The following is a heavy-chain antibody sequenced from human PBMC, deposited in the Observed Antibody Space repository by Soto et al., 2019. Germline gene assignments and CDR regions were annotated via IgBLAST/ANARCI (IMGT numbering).Heavy chain of an antibody. CDR1: GGSISSGGYY. CDR3: ASVGAAAGWFDP. D-gene: IGHD6-13*01. Sequence: SETLSLTCTVSGGSISSGGYYWSWIRQHPGKGLEWIGYIYYSGSTYYNPSLKSRVTISVDTSKNQFSLKLSSVTAADTAVYYCASVGAAAGWFDPWGQGTLVTVSS. J-gene: IGHJ5*02. V-gene: IGHV4-31*03. CDR2: IYYSGST.